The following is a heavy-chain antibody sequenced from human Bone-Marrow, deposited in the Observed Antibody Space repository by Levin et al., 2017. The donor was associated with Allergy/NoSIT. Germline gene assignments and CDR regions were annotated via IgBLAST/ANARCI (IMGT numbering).Heavy chain of an antibody. CDR2: ITVHNGDT. CDR3: AGVACSGGHCFAVYNWFDP. CDR1: GYSFTSNG. J-gene: IGHJ5*02. D-gene: IGHD2-15*01. V-gene: IGHV1-18*01. Sequence: GASVKVSCKASGYSFTSNGISWVRQAPGQGLEWMGWITVHNGDTEYAQKFQGRVIMTSDTSTDTVHMELRGLRSDDTAVYYCAGVACSGGHCFAVYNWFDPWGQGTLITVSA.